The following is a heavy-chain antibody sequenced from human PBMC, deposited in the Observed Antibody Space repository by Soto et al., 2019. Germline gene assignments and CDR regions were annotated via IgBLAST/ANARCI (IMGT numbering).Heavy chain of an antibody. D-gene: IGHD3-3*01. CDR1: GYTFTSYG. V-gene: IGHV1-18*01. CDR2: ISAYNGNT. J-gene: IGHJ6*02. Sequence: ASVKVSCKASGYTFTSYGISWVRQAPGQGLEWMGWISAYNGNTNYAQKLQGRVTMTTDTSTSTAYMELRSLRSDDTAVYYCARWIFGVVIMDYYYYGMDVWGEGTTVTVS. CDR3: ARWIFGVVIMDYYYYGMDV.